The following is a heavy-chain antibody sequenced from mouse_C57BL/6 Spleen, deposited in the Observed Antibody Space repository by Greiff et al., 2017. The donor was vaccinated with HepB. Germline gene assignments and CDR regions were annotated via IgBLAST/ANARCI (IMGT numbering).Heavy chain of an antibody. CDR2: ISSGGDYI. CDR3: TRDRRQSDDYDSWYFDV. Sequence: EVMLVESGEGLVKPGGFLKLSCAASGFTFSSYAMSWVRQTPEKRLEWVAYISSGGDYIYYADTVKGRFTISRDNARNTLYLQMSSLKSEDTAMYYCTRDRRQSDDYDSWYFDVWGTGTTVTVSS. J-gene: IGHJ1*03. V-gene: IGHV5-9-1*02. D-gene: IGHD2-4*01. CDR1: GFTFSSYA.